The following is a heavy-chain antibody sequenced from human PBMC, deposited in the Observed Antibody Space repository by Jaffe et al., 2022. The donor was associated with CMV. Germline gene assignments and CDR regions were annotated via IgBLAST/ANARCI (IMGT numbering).Heavy chain of an antibody. CDR1: GFTFSSSG. Sequence: EVQLVESGGGLVKPGGSLRLSCAASGFTFSSSGMNWVRQAPGKGLEWVSSITSTSSDIYYADSLKGRFIISRDNAKSSLYLQMNSLRAEDTAVYYCAREGERIAPQGKIDYWGQGTLVTVSS. CDR2: ITSTSSDI. V-gene: IGHV3-21*01. CDR3: AREGERIAPQGKIDY. J-gene: IGHJ4*02. D-gene: IGHD3-16*01.